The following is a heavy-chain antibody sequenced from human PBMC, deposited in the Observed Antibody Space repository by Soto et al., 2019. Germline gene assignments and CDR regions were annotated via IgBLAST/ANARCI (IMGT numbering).Heavy chain of an antibody. CDR1: GYSFTDYH. D-gene: IGHD2-8*01. J-gene: IGHJ6*02. CDR2: INPKSGGT. Sequence: ASVKVSCKASGYSFTDYHIHWVRQAPGQGLEWLGRINPKSGGTSTAQKFQGWVTITTDTSISTASMELTMLTSDDTAIYYCARGDSTDCSNGVCSFFYNHDMDVWGQGTTVTV. V-gene: IGHV1-2*04. CDR3: ARGDSTDCSNGVCSFFYNHDMDV.